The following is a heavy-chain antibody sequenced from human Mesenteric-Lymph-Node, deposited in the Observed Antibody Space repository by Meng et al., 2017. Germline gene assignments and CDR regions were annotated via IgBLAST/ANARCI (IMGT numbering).Heavy chain of an antibody. CDR2: INKDGSDR. Sequence: GGSLRLSCAGSGFTSSNYWMSWVRQTPGQGLEWVANINKDGSDRYYVDSVEGRLTISRDNAENSLSLQMNSLRVEDTGLYYCARFVPGSGRVTVWGQGTTVTVSS. D-gene: IGHD3-10*01. CDR1: GFTSSNYW. CDR3: ARFVPGSGRVTV. V-gene: IGHV3-7*01. J-gene: IGHJ6*02.